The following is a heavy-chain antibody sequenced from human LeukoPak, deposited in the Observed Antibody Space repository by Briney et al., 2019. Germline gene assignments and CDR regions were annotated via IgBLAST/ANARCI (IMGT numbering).Heavy chain of an antibody. CDR2: VSGSGGNT. V-gene: IGHV3-23*01. Sequence: GGSLRLSCAASRFTFSSYAMTWVRQAPGKGLEWVSGVSGSGGNTYYADSVRGRFTISRDNSKNTLYLQMNSLRAEDTAVYHCAKSTYDSSGYYYGNDAFDIWGQGTMVTVSS. CDR1: RFTFSSYA. CDR3: AKSTYDSSGYYYGNDAFDI. J-gene: IGHJ3*02. D-gene: IGHD3-22*01.